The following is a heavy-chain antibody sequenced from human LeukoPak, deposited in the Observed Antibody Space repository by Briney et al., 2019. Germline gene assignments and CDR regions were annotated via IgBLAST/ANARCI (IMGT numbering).Heavy chain of an antibody. CDR1: GGSISDYY. D-gene: IGHD5-18*01. V-gene: IGHV4-59*01. CDR2: IYYSGST. CDR3: ARGLRGYRFGPFDY. Sequence: PSETLSLTCTVSGGSISDYYWSWIRQPPGKGLERIGYIYYSGSTNYNPSLKSRVTISVDTSKNRLSLELSSVTAADAAVYYCARGLRGYRFGPFDYWGQGTLVPVSS. J-gene: IGHJ4*02.